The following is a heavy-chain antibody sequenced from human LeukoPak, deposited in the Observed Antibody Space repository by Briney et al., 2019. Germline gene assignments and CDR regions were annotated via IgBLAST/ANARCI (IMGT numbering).Heavy chain of an antibody. CDR3: AKDREYSSSWHDY. CDR2: ISGGGGSA. D-gene: IGHD6-13*01. CDR1: GFTFSSYP. V-gene: IGHV3-23*01. J-gene: IGHJ4*02. Sequence: GGSLRLSCAGSGFTFSSYPMSWVRQAPAKGLQWVSAISGGGGSAYYADSVKGRFTISRDNSKNTLYLQMNSLRAEDTAVYYCAKDREYSSSWHDYWGQGTLVTVSS.